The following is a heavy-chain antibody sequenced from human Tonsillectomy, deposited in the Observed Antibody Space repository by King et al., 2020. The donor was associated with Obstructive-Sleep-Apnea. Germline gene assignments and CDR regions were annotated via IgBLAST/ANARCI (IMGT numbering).Heavy chain of an antibody. CDR3: ARDRGDGYNSGFDY. CDR1: GFTFSSYS. CDR2: ISRSSSTI. Sequence: VQLVESGGGLVQPGGSLRLSCAASGFTFSSYSMNWVRQAPGKGLEWVSYISRSSSTIYYADSVKGRFTISRDNAKNSLYLQMNSLRAEDTAVYYCARDRGDGYNSGFDYWGQGTLVTVSS. V-gene: IGHV3-48*01. J-gene: IGHJ4*02. D-gene: IGHD5-24*01.